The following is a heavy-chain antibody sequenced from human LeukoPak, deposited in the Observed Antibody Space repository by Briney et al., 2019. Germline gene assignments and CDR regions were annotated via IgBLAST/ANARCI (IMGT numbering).Heavy chain of an antibody. D-gene: IGHD2-2*01. J-gene: IGHJ6*02. CDR1: GGSFSGYY. Sequence: SETLSLTCAVYGGSFSGYYWSWIRQPPGKGLEWIGEINHSGSTNYNPSLKSRVTISVDTSKNQFSLKLSSVTAADTAVYYCARSAAIPYYYGMDVWGQGTTVTVSS. CDR2: INHSGST. CDR3: ARSAAIPYYYGMDV. V-gene: IGHV4-34*01.